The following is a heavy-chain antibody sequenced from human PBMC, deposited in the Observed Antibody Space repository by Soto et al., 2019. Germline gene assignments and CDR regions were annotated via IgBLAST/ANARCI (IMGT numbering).Heavy chain of an antibody. Sequence: QVLLQESGPGLVSPSGTLSLTCTVSGDFLDDSRWWRWVRQPPGKGLEWIGEIHHTGITNYIPSLKSRVTMSVDNNKNQVSLEVYSVTAADTAVYYCASGAHYIWNGWGQGTLVTVSS. CDR3: ASGAHYIWNG. CDR2: IHHTGIT. CDR1: GDFLDDSRW. V-gene: IGHV4-4*02. J-gene: IGHJ4*02. D-gene: IGHD3-9*01.